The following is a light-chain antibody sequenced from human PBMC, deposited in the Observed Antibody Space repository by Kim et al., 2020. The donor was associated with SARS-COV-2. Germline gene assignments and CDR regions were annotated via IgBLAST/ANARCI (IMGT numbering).Light chain of an antibody. J-gene: IGKJ4*01. CDR2: TAS. CDR1: QSVSNY. CDR3: PQRSKWPLT. Sequence: FSPCETATLSSRASQSVSNYLAWYQQKPGPSPRLLIYTASNRATGIPARFSGSGSGTDLTLTISSLEPEDFAVYYCPQRSKWPLTFGGGTKVDIK. V-gene: IGKV3-11*01.